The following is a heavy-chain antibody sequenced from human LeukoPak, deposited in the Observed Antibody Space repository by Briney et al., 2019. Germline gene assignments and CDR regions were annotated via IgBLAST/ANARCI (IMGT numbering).Heavy chain of an antibody. CDR1: GFTFDDYA. J-gene: IGHJ3*02. D-gene: IGHD3-22*01. CDR2: ISWNSGSI. CDR3: ARVYDSSGYYFDAFDI. Sequence: PGGSLRPSCAASGFTFDDYAMHWVRHAPGKGLEWVSGISWNSGSIGYADSVKGRFTISRDNAKNSLYLQMNSLRAEDTAVYYCARVYDSSGYYFDAFDIWGQGTMVTVSS. V-gene: IGHV3-9*01.